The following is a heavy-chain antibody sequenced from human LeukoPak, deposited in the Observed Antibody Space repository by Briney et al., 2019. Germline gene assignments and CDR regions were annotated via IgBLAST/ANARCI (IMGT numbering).Heavy chain of an antibody. CDR2: IYYSGST. D-gene: IGHD5-24*01. V-gene: IGHV4-39*07. Sequence: MTSETLSLTCTVSGGSISSSSYYWGWIRQPPGKGLEWIGSIYYSGSTYYNPSLKSRVTISVDTSKNQLSLKLSSVTAADTAVYYCARGGWLQFRWFDPWGQGTLVTVSS. CDR1: GGSISSSSYY. CDR3: ARGGWLQFRWFDP. J-gene: IGHJ5*02.